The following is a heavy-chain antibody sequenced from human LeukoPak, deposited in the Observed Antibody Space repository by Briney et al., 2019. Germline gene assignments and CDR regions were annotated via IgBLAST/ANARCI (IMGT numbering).Heavy chain of an antibody. CDR2: IYTSGST. V-gene: IGHV4-39*07. CDR1: GGSISSSSYY. Sequence: SETLSLTCTVSGGSISSSSYYWGWIRQPPGKGLEWIGRIYTSGSTNYNPSLKSRVTMSVDTSKGQFSLKLRSATAADTAVYYCARDRTYYYDILTGPHLRFMDVWGKGTTVTISS. CDR3: ARDRTYYYDILTGPHLRFMDV. D-gene: IGHD3-9*01. J-gene: IGHJ6*03.